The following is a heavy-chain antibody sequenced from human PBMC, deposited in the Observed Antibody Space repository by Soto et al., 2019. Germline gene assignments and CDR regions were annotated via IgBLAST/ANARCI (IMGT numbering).Heavy chain of an antibody. CDR2: IYYSGST. J-gene: IGHJ4*02. CDR3: ARGYSSSWVDY. V-gene: IGHV4-61*01. D-gene: IGHD6-13*01. Sequence: QVQLQESGPGLVKPSETLSLTCTVSGGSVSSGSYFWSWIRQPPGKGLEWIGYIYYSGSTNYNPSLESRVTISVDTSKNQFSLKLSSVTAADTAVYYCARGYSSSWVDYWGQGTLVTVSS. CDR1: GGSVSSGSYF.